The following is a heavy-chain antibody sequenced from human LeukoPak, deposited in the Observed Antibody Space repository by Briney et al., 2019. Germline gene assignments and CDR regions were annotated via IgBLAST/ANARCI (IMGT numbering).Heavy chain of an antibody. CDR1: GYTFTTYG. J-gene: IGHJ4*02. CDR3: ARDRMDTGTYFDY. D-gene: IGHD5-18*01. CDR2: ISTYNGNT. Sequence: ASVKVSCRSSGYTFTTYGITWVRQAPGQGLEWMGWISTYNGNTNYAQKLQGRVTMTTDTSTSTAYMELRSLRSDDTAMYYCARDRMDTGTYFDYWGQGTLVTVSS. V-gene: IGHV1-18*01.